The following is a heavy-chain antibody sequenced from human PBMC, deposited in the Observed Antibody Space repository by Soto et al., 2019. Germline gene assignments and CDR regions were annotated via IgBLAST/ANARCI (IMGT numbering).Heavy chain of an antibody. V-gene: IGHV4-31*03. CDR2: IYYSGST. D-gene: IGHD6-13*01. CDR3: ARGGLGGIAAAGTTHYFAY. CDR1: GGSISRGGYY. J-gene: IGHJ4*02. Sequence: SETLSLTFTGSGGSISRGGYYWSWIRQHPGKGLEWIGYIYYSGSTYYNPSLKRRGTISVATSKNQFSLKLSSVTAADTAVYYCARGGLGGIAAAGTTHYFAYWGQGTLVTVSS.